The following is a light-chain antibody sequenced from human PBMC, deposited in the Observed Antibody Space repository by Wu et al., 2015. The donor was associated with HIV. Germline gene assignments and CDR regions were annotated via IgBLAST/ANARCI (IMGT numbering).Light chain of an antibody. V-gene: IGKV3-20*01. CDR3: QQYGSSSYT. J-gene: IGKJ2*01. Sequence: EIVLTQSPDTLSLSPGERATLSCRASQTVGNSYSAWYQQKPGQAPGLLIFDTSNRAIGIPDRFSGSGSGTDFTLTISRLEPEDFAVYYCQQYGSSSYTFGQGTKLEIK. CDR2: DTS. CDR1: QTVGNSY.